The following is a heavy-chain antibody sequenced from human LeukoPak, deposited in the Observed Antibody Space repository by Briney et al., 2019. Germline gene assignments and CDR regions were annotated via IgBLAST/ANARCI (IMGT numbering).Heavy chain of an antibody. D-gene: IGHD3-16*02. V-gene: IGHV1-69*04. J-gene: IGHJ4*02. CDR3: ARDLFSYDYVWGSYRAALGY. CDR2: IIPILGIA. Sequence: ASVKVSCKASGGTFSSYTISWVRQAPGQGLEWMGRIIPILGIANYAQKFQGRVTITADNSTSQAYMELSSLRSEDTAVYYCARDLFSYDYVWGSYRAALGYWGQGTLVTVSS. CDR1: GGTFSSYT.